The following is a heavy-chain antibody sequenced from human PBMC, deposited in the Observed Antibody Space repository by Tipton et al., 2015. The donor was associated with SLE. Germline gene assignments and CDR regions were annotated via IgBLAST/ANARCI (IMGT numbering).Heavy chain of an antibody. Sequence: TLSLTCTVSGGSISSHYWSWIRQPPGKGLEWIGYIYYSGSISYNPSLKSRVTISVDTSKNQFSLKLSSVTAADTAVYYCARGGFDPWGQGTLVTVSS. CDR3: ARGGFDP. CDR1: GGSISSHY. J-gene: IGHJ5*02. V-gene: IGHV4-59*11. CDR2: IYYSGSI.